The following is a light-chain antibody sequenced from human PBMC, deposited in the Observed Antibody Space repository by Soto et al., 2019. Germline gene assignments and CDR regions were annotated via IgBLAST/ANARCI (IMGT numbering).Light chain of an antibody. CDR3: AAWDDSLNGLV. CDR2: SDN. V-gene: IGLV1-44*01. Sequence: SVLTQPPSASGTPGQRVTISCSGSTSNIGGNIVNWYQQVPGTAPKLVIYSDNQRPSGVPDRFSGSKSGTSASLAISGLQSDDEADYYCAAWDDSLNGLVFGGGTQLTVL. CDR1: TSNIGGNI. J-gene: IGLJ2*01.